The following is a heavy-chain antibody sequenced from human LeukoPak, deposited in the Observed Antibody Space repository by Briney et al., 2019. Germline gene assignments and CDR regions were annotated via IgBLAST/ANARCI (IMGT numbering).Heavy chain of an antibody. D-gene: IGHD6-19*01. J-gene: IGHJ4*02. CDR1: GYYISSGYY. V-gene: IGHV4-38-2*02. Sequence: SETLSITRTGSGYYISSGYYWSWIRQPPVKGLEWIRRINHSGSTYYNPSLKSRVAISGDTSKNQFCLKVSSVTGADTAVYYCARDASSGWCLFDYWGQGTLVTVSS. CDR3: ARDASSGWCLFDY. CDR2: INHSGST.